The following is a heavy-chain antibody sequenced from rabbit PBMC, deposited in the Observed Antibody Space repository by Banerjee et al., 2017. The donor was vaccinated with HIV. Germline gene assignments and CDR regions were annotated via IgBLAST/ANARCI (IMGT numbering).Heavy chain of an antibody. D-gene: IGHD6-1*01. V-gene: IGHV1S40*01. J-gene: IGHJ4*01. CDR3: ARGTYGYAGYAPNL. Sequence: QSLEESGGDLVKPGASLTLTCTASGFSFSSSYFMCWVRQAPGKGPEWIGCIYTGSGSTYYASWAKGRFTITRSTSLNTVTLQMTSLTAADTATYFCARGTYGYAGYAPNLWGPGTLVTVS. CDR2: IYTGSGST. CDR1: GFSFSSSYF.